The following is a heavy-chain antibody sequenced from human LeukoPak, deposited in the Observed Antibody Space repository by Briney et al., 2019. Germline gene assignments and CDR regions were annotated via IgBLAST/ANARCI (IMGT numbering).Heavy chain of an antibody. CDR1: GFSFSTYG. J-gene: IGHJ4*02. CDR3: ARDWSY. D-gene: IGHD1-1*01. CDR2: ISYDGSDK. Sequence: PGRSLRLSCAASGFSFSTYGMHWVRQAPGKGLEWVTVISYDGSDKYYADSVKGRFTISRDNSRNTLYLQMNSLRVEDTAVYYCARDWSYWGQGTLVTVSS. V-gene: IGHV3-30*03.